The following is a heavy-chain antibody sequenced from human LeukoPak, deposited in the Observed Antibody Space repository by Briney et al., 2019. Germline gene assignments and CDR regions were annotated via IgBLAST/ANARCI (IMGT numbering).Heavy chain of an antibody. CDR3: ARVWGSIDY. CDR1: GYTFTNYD. V-gene: IGHV1-8*01. Sequence: PEASVKVSCKTSGYTFTNYDINWVRQATGQGLEWMGWMNPKSGNTGSAQRFQGRVTLTRDTSIGTAYMELSSLRSEDTAVYYCARVWGSIDYWGQGTLVTVSS. J-gene: IGHJ4*02. D-gene: IGHD7-27*01. CDR2: MNPKSGNT.